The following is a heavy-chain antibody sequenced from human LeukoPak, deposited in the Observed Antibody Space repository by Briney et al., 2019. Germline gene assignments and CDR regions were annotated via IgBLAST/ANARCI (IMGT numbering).Heavy chain of an antibody. CDR2: IYPGDSDT. CDR1: GYSFTSYW. V-gene: IGHV5-51*01. CDR3: ARWSDRFVS. D-gene: IGHD3-22*01. J-gene: IGHJ5*01. Sequence: HGASLQISCQGSGYSFTSYWIGWVRQLPGKGLEWMGIIYPGDSDTRYSPSFQGQVTISADESISTAYLQWSSLKASDTAMYYCARWSDRFVSWGQRTLVTVSS.